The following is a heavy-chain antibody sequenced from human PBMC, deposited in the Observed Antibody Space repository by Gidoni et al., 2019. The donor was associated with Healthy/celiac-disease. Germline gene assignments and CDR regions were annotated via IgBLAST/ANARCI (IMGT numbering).Heavy chain of an antibody. Sequence: QVQLVQSGAEVKKPGSSVTVSCKASGGTFSSYAISWVRQAPGQGFEWMGGIIPIFGTANYAQKFQGRVTITADESTSTAYMKLSSLRSEDTAVYYCARGYYDSSGYHYYFDYWGQGTLVTVSS. CDR1: GGTFSSYA. J-gene: IGHJ4*02. CDR2: IIPIFGTA. D-gene: IGHD3-22*01. V-gene: IGHV1-69*12. CDR3: ARGYYDSSGYHYYFDY.